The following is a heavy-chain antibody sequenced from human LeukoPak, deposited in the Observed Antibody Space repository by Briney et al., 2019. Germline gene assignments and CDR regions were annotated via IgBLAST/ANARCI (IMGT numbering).Heavy chain of an antibody. CDR1: GFTFSSYG. CDR3: AKDILLDCSSASCYFDF. V-gene: IGHV3-30*02. CDR2: IRFDGYDK. Sequence: GGSLRLSCAASGFTFSSYGIHWVRQAPGKGLEWVAFIRFDGYDKYYAESVKGRFTMSRDTSKNTLYLQMNSLRDEDTAVYYCAKDILLDCSSASCYFDFWGQGTLVTVSS. D-gene: IGHD2-2*01. J-gene: IGHJ4*02.